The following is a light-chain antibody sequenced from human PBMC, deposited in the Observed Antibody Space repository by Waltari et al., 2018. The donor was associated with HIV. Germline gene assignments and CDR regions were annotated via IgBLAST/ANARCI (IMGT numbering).Light chain of an antibody. CDR2: WAS. CDR3: QQYYATSGT. J-gene: IGKJ2*02. CDR1: QSLFYSSKNKNF. V-gene: IGKV4-1*01. Sequence: DIVMTQSPDFLSVSLGERATINCKSSQSLFYSSKNKNFLAWYQVKPQQAPKPLIYWASSRHVAVPGRFSVNGSDADVTLTIYSLRREGVAVYYCQQYYATSGTFGGGT.